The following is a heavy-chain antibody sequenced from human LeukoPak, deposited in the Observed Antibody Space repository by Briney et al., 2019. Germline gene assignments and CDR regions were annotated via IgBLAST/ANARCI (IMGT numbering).Heavy chain of an antibody. CDR3: ARDSSGYQ. Sequence: GGSLRLSCAASGFPFSSHEMNWVRQAPGKGLEWVSYISTGGISTHYADSVKGRFTISRDNAKNSLYLQMNSLRAEDTAAYYCARDSSGYQWGQGTLVTVSS. V-gene: IGHV3-48*03. CDR2: ISTGGIST. CDR1: GFPFSSHE. D-gene: IGHD3-22*01. J-gene: IGHJ4*02.